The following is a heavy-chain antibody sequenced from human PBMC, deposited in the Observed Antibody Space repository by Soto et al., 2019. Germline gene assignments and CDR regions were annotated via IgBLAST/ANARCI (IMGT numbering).Heavy chain of an antibody. Sequence: QVQLVQSGAEVKKPGASVKISCTASGYTVTTHYMHWVRQAPGRGLEWMGAINPGSGAAKYTQTFKARVTMNRDTSTNTVYMEMSALRSEDTAVFYCARGGEVGVAGSAAFDMWGQGTMVTVSS. D-gene: IGHD3-3*01. CDR1: GYTVTTHY. CDR3: ARGGEVGVAGSAAFDM. V-gene: IGHV1-46*01. J-gene: IGHJ3*02. CDR2: INPGSGAA.